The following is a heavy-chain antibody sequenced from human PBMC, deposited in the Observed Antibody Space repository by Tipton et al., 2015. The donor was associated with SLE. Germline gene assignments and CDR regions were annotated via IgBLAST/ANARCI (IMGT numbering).Heavy chain of an antibody. J-gene: IGHJ6*02. CDR3: TLVTSDNYHGMDV. Sequence: SLRLSCVVSGSTFSDSTIHWVRQTSGKGLEWVGRIRTAIHNYATSYAASVNGRFNMSRDDSRNTAYLQMNSLKIEDTAVYYCTLVTSDNYHGMDVWGQGTTVTVSS. CDR1: GSTFSDST. D-gene: IGHD3-16*02. CDR2: IRTAIHNYAT. V-gene: IGHV3-73*01.